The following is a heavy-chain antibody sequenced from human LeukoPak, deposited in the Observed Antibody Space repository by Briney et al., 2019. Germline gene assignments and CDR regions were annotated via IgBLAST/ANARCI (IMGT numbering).Heavy chain of an antibody. CDR1: GFTVSSNY. CDR3: ARARGYDSSGYYATYYFDY. J-gene: IGHJ4*02. CDR2: IYSGGST. D-gene: IGHD3-22*01. V-gene: IGHV3-53*01. Sequence: TGGSLRLSCAASGFTVSSNYMSWVRQAPGKGLEWVSVIYSGGSTYYADSVKGRFTICRDNSNNTLYLQMNSLRAEDTAVYYCARARGYDSSGYYATYYFDYWGQGTLVTVSS.